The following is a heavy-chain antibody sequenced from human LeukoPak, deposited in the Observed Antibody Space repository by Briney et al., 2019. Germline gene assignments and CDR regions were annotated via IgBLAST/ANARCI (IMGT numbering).Heavy chain of an antibody. CDR1: GASISSGDYS. D-gene: IGHD3-10*01. CDR3: AGDYGSGSYRFDY. J-gene: IGHJ4*02. CDR2: FYHSGST. V-gene: IGHV4-30-2*01. Sequence: PSETLSLTCTVSGASISSGDYSWSWIRQPPGKGLEWIGYFYHSGSTLYNPSLKSRVTISLDRSKNQFSLKLTSVTAADTAVYYCAGDYGSGSYRFDYWGQGTLVTVSS.